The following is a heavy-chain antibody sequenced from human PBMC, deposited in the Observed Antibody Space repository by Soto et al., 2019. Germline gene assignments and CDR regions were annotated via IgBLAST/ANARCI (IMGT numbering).Heavy chain of an antibody. Sequence: QVLLVESGGGLVKPGGSLRLSCAASGFTFSDYYMSWIRQAPGMGLKWVSYISGSGNSIYYADSVKGRFTISRDNAKNSLYLQMNSLRVEDTAVYYCATLSTQFDRWGQGNLVTVSS. J-gene: IGHJ5*02. CDR3: ATLSTQFDR. CDR1: GFTFSDYY. D-gene: IGHD1-1*01. CDR2: ISGSGNSI. V-gene: IGHV3-11*01.